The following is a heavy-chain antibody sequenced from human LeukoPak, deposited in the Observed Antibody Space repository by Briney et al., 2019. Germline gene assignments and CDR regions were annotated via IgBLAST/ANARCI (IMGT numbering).Heavy chain of an antibody. CDR1: GFTFSDYS. CDR3: ARDLSVGAKPDLGFDY. J-gene: IGHJ4*02. Sequence: NPGGSLRLSCAASGFTFSDYSINWVRQAPGKGLEWVSSISSSSTYIYYADSMKGRFTISRDNAKNSLYLQMNSLRAEDTAVYYCARDLSVGAKPDLGFDYWGQGSLVTVSS. V-gene: IGHV3-21*01. CDR2: ISSSSTYI. D-gene: IGHD1-26*01.